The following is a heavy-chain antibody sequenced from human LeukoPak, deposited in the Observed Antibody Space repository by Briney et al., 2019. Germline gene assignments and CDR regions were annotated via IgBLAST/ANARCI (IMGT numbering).Heavy chain of an antibody. CDR1: GGSISSSSYY. Sequence: SETLSLTCTVSGGSISSSSYYWGWIRQPPGKGLEWIGSISYSGSTYYDPSLKSRVTISVDTSKNQFSLKLSSVTAADTAVYYCARTSYCSSTSCSTDWGQGTLVTVSS. V-gene: IGHV4-39*07. CDR3: ARTSYCSSTSCSTD. D-gene: IGHD2-2*01. CDR2: ISYSGST. J-gene: IGHJ4*02.